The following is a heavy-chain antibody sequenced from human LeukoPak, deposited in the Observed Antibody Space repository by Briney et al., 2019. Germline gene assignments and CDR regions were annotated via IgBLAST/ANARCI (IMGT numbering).Heavy chain of an antibody. V-gene: IGHV3-33*06. D-gene: IGHD3-22*01. J-gene: IGHJ4*02. CDR2: IWYDGSNK. CDR3: AKDPAPLALGMIGYFDY. Sequence: GGSLRLSCAASGFTFSSYGMHWVRQAPGKGLEWVAVIWYDGSNKYYADSVKGRFTISRDNSKNTLYLQMNSLRAEDTAVYCCAKDPAPLALGMIGYFDYWGQGTLVTVSS. CDR1: GFTFSSYG.